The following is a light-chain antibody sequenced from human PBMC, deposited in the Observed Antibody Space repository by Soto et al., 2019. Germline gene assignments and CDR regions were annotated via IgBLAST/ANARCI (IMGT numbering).Light chain of an antibody. CDR2: SAS. V-gene: IGKV1-39*01. CDR3: QQSYSTPPWT. CDR1: QSISSY. J-gene: IGKJ1*01. Sequence: DIQMTQSPSSLSASVGDRVTITCRASQSISSYLNWYQQKVGKAPKLLIYSASSLQSGVPARFSGRGSGTDFTLTISSLQPEDFATYYCQQSYSTPPWTFGQGTKLEIK.